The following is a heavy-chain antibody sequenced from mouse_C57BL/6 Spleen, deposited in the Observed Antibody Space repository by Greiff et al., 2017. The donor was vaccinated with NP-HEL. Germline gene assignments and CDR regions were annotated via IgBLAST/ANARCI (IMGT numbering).Heavy chain of an antibody. D-gene: IGHD1-1*01. J-gene: IGHJ3*01. CDR1: GYAFSSYW. CDR2: IYPGDGDT. V-gene: IGHV1-80*01. Sequence: QVQLKQSGAELVKPGASVKISCKASGYAFSSYWMNWVKQRPGKGLEWIGQIYPGDGDTNYNGKFKGKATLTADKSSSTAYMQLSSLTSEDSAVYFCARERDYYGSSGFAYWGQGTLVTVSA. CDR3: ARERDYYGSSGFAY.